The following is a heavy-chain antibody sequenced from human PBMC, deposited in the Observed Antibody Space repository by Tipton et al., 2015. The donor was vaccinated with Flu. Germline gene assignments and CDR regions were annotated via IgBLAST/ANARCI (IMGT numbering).Heavy chain of an antibody. D-gene: IGHD3-10*01. CDR2: FYYSGSP. CDR1: SVSINFYS. V-gene: IGHV4-59*01. Sequence: TLSLTCTVSSVSINFYSWSWIRQPPGKGLEWIGYFYYSGSPKYNPSLESRVTISADTSTNQFSLKLNSVTAADTAEYFCARDRGRSDAFDIWGQGTMVTVSS. CDR3: ARDRGRSDAFDI. J-gene: IGHJ3*02.